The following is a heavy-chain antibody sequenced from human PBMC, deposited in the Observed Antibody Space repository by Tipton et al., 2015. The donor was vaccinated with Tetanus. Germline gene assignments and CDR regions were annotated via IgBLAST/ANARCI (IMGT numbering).Heavy chain of an antibody. CDR2: INHSGST. CDR1: GGSFSGYY. D-gene: IGHD4-17*01. V-gene: IGHV4-34*01. J-gene: IGHJ4*02. Sequence: TLSLTCAVYGGSFSGYYWSWIRQPPGKGLEWIGEINHSGSTNYNPSLKSRVTISVDTSKNQFSLKLSSVTAADTAVYYCARGRRDNTVTTIFDYWGQGTLVTASS. CDR3: ARGRRDNTVTTIFDY.